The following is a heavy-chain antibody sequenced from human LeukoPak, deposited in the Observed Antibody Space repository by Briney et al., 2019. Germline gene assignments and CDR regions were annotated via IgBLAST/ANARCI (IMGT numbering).Heavy chain of an antibody. D-gene: IGHD3-3*01. CDR1: RFTFSDCY. CDR3: ARSIQFWKY. CDR2: ISSSDITI. J-gene: IGHJ4*02. V-gene: IGHV3-11*01. Sequence: GGSLRLSCAASRFTFSDCYMSWIRQAPGKGLEWVSYISSSDITIYYADSVKGRFTISRDNAKNSLYLQMNSLRADDTAVYYCARSIQFWKYWGQGALVTVSS.